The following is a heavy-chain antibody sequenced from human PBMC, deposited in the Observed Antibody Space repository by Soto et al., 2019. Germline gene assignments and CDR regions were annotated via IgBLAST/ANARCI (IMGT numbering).Heavy chain of an antibody. CDR1: GYTFTGYY. V-gene: IGHV1-2*04. J-gene: IGHJ5*02. CDR2: INPNSGGT. D-gene: IGHD3-9*01. Sequence: ASVKVSCKASGYTFTGYYMHWVRQAPGQGLEWMGWINPNSGGTNYAQKFQGWVTMTRDTSISTAYMELSRLRSDDTAVYYCARAGRYFDWLLFPWGQGTLVTVSS. CDR3: ARAGRYFDWLLFP.